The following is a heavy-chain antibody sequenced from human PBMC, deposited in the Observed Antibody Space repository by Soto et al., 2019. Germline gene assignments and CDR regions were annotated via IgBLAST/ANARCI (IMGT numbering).Heavy chain of an antibody. Sequence: SETLSLACTVSGGSISSGGYYWSWIRQHPGKGLEWIGYIYYSGSTYYNPSLKSRVTISVDTSKNQFSLKLSSVTAADTAVYYCLRSFGVAAAGPFDFRAQGTLVTGSS. CDR2: IYYSGST. D-gene: IGHD6-13*01. J-gene: IGHJ4*02. CDR3: LRSFGVAAAGPFDF. V-gene: IGHV4-31*03. CDR1: GGSISSGGYY.